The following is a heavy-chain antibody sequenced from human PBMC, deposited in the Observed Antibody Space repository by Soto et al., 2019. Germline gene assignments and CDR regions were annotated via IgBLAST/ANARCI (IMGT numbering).Heavy chain of an antibody. CDR3: ARWYGRGSYCDY. Sequence: QLQLQESRPGVVKPSETLSLTCTVSGGSISSSSYYWDWIRQPPGKGLEWIAATYYSGSTYYNPSLKGRVSISVDTADNQFSLKLSGVTAADAAVYYCARWYGRGSYCDYWGQGTLVTVSS. D-gene: IGHD3-10*01. V-gene: IGHV4-39*01. CDR1: GGSISSSSYY. CDR2: TYYSGST. J-gene: IGHJ4*02.